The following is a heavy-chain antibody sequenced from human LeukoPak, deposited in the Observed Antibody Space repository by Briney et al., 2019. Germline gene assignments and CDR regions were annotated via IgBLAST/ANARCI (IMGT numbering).Heavy chain of an antibody. CDR3: ARDMQYPYYMDV. CDR2: IIPIFGTA. D-gene: IGHD2-2*01. Sequence: SVKVSCKASGGTFSSYAISWVRQAPGQGLEWMGGIIPIFGTANYAQKFQGGVTITADESTSTAYMELSSLRSEDTAVYYCARDMQYPYYMDVWGKGTTVTVSS. J-gene: IGHJ6*03. CDR1: GGTFSSYA. V-gene: IGHV1-69*13.